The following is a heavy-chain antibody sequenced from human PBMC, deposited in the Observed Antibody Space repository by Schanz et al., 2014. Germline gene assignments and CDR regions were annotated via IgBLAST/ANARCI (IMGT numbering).Heavy chain of an antibody. D-gene: IGHD3-9*01. J-gene: IGHJ4*02. CDR2: IYYSGST. CDR1: RHSFSSSNW. V-gene: IGHV4-39*01. CDR3: ARQFYDILTGYWFPYYFDY. Sequence: QVQLQESGPGLVKPSETLSLTCVVSRHSFSSSNWWGWIRQPPGKGLEWIESIYYSGSTYYNPSLKSQVTTSVDTSKNQFSLKRSSVTAADTAVYYCARQFYDILTGYWFPYYFDYWGQGTLVTVSS.